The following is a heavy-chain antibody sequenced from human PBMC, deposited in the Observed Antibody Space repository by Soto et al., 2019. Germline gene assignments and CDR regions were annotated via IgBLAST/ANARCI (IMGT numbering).Heavy chain of an antibody. J-gene: IGHJ4*02. CDR3: ARDVGYCSRTSRYWVDY. CDR1: GYTFTSYY. V-gene: IGHV1-46*01. D-gene: IGHD2-2*03. CDR2: INPSGGST. Sequence: ASVKVSCKASGYTFTSYYMHWVRQAPGQGLEWMGIINPSGGSTSYAQKFQGRVTMTRDTSTSTVYMELGSLRSDDTAVYYCARDVGYCSRTSRYWVDYWGQGTLVTVSS.